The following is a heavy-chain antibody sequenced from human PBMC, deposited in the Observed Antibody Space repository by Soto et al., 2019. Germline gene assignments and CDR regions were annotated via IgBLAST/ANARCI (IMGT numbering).Heavy chain of an antibody. D-gene: IGHD3-9*01. J-gene: IGHJ3*01. CDR2: IIPIFRTT. CDR1: GGTFSSDA. V-gene: IGHV1-69*13. CDR3: TTEPDYDILTGFQY. Sequence: SVKVSCKASGGTFSSDAFSWVRQAPGQGLEWMGGIIPIFRTTNYAPKFQGRVTITADESTSTAYMELSSLRSEDTAVYYCTTEPDYDILTGFQYWGQGTMVTVSS.